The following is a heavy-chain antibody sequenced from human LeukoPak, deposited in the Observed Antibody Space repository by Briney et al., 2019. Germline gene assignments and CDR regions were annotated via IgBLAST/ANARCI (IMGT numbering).Heavy chain of an antibody. V-gene: IGHV4-4*07. CDR2: IFTSGST. J-gene: IGHJ4*02. CDR1: GGSISSYY. Sequence: SETLSLTCTVSGGSISSYYWSWIRQPPGKGLEWIGRIFTSGSTNYNPSLKSRVTMSVDTSMNQLSLKLSSVTAADTAVYYCARDRDSGSSSNRFYFDYWGQGTLVTVSS. CDR3: ARDRDSGSSSNRFYFDY. D-gene: IGHD1-26*01.